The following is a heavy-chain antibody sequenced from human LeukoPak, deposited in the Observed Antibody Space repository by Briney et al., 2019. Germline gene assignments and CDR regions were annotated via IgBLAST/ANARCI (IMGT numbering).Heavy chain of an antibody. CDR2: IIPIFGTA. CDR3: ARDQGYRYGYGDFDY. Sequence: SVKVSCKASGCTFSSYAISWVRQAPGQGLEWMGGIIPIFGTANYAQKFQGRVTITADESTSTAYMELSSLRSEDTAVYYCARDQGYRYGYGDFDYWGQGTLVTVSS. CDR1: GCTFSSYA. V-gene: IGHV1-69*13. D-gene: IGHD5-18*01. J-gene: IGHJ4*02.